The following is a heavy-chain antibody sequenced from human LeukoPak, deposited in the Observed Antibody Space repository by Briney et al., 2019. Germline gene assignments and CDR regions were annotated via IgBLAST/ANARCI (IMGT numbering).Heavy chain of an antibody. CDR3: ARGLKITMVRGVTHPFDY. Sequence: SETLSLTCAVYGGSFSGYYWSWIHQPPGKGLEWIGEINHSGSTNYNPSLKSRVTISVDTSKNQFSLKLSSATAADTAVYYCARGLKITMVRGVTHPFDYWGQGTLVTVSS. V-gene: IGHV4-34*01. CDR1: GGSFSGYY. J-gene: IGHJ4*02. D-gene: IGHD3-10*01. CDR2: INHSGST.